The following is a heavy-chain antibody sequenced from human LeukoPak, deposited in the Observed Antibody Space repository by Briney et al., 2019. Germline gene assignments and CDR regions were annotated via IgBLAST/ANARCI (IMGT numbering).Heavy chain of an antibody. CDR2: IIPIFGTA. J-gene: IGHJ3*02. CDR1: GGTFSSYA. V-gene: IGHV1-69*05. D-gene: IGHD6-6*01. CDR3: ARGGIAARPDHDAFDI. Sequence: SVKVSCKASGGTFSSYAISWVRQAPGQGLEWMGGIIPIFGTANYAQKFQGRVTMTTDTSTSTAYMELRSLRSDDTAVYYCARGGIAARPDHDAFDIWGQGTMVTVSS.